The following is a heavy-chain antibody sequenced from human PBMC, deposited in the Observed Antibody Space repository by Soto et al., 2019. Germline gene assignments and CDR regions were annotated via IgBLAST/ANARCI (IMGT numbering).Heavy chain of an antibody. Sequence: PSETLSLTCAVYGGSFSGYYWSWIRQPPGKGLEWIGEINHSGSTNYNPSLKSRVTISVDTSKNQFSLKLSSVTAADTAVYYCAAVPAYYDYIWGSYRKFPRSYFDYWGQGTLVTVSS. V-gene: IGHV4-34*01. CDR1: GGSFSGYY. J-gene: IGHJ4*02. CDR3: AAVPAYYDYIWGSYRKFPRSYFDY. D-gene: IGHD3-16*02. CDR2: INHSGST.